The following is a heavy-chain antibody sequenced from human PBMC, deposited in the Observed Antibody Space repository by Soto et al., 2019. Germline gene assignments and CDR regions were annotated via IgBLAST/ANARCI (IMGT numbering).Heavy chain of an antibody. D-gene: IGHD1-1*01. CDR3: AREGTTAPQDGFYYYGMDV. J-gene: IGHJ6*02. CDR2: IIPIFGST. V-gene: IGHV1-69*01. CDR1: GGTFSSYA. Sequence: QVQLVQSGAEVRKPGSSVKVSCKASGGTFSSYAITWVRQAPGQGLEWMGGIIPIFGSTNYAQKFQGRVTMTADESTSTAYMELSSLRSEDTAVYYCAREGTTAPQDGFYYYGMDVWGQGTKVTVSS.